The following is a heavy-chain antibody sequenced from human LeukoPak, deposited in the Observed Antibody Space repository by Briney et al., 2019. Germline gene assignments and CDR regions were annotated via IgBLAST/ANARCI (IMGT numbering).Heavy chain of an antibody. CDR2: INDSGST. CDR1: GGSFRGYY. D-gene: IGHD3-22*01. CDR3: ARRKSSGHYYFDY. Sequence: SETLSLTRAVYGGSFRGYYWSWIRQSPGKGLEWIGEINDSGSTNYNPSLKSRVTTSVDTFKNQLSLKVTSVTAADTAVYYCARRKSSGHYYFDYWGQGTLVTVSS. V-gene: IGHV4-34*01. J-gene: IGHJ4*02.